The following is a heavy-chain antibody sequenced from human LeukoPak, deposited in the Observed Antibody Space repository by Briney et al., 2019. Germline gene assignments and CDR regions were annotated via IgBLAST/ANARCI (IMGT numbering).Heavy chain of an antibody. CDR2: LSGSTGGT. J-gene: IGHJ4*02. V-gene: IGHV3-23*01. CDR1: RFTFSNYA. CDR3: AKGRELATITDFDY. Sequence: GGSLRLSCAASRFTFSNYALSWVRQAPGKGLEWVSILSGSTGGTYYADSVKGRFTISRDNSENILYLQMNSLGAEDTAVYYCAKGRELATITDFDYWGQGTLVTVSS. D-gene: IGHD5-24*01.